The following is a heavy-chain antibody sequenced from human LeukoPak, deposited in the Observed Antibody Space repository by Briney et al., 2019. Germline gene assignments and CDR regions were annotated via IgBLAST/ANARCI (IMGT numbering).Heavy chain of an antibody. J-gene: IGHJ4*02. CDR2: INPSGGST. Sequence: ASVKVSRKASGYTFTSYYMHWVRQAPGQGLEWMGIINPSGGSTSYAQKFQGRVTMTRDTSTSTVYMELSSLRSEDTAVYYCAREWAGNEGRTIFGVVIIRRGYYFDYWAREPWSPSPQ. D-gene: IGHD3-3*01. V-gene: IGHV1-46*01. CDR1: GYTFTSYY. CDR3: AREWAGNEGRTIFGVVIIRRGYYFDY.